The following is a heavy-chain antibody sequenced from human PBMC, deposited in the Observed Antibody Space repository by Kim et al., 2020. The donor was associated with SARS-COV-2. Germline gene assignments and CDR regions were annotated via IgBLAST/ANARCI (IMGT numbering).Heavy chain of an antibody. Sequence: ADSVKGRFTIPRDNSKKPRFLQMNSLRAEDTAVYYCAGNDIVTGYGINDYWGQGTLVTVSS. J-gene: IGHJ4*02. V-gene: IGHV3-30*07. D-gene: IGHD3-9*01. CDR3: AGNDIVTGYGINDY.